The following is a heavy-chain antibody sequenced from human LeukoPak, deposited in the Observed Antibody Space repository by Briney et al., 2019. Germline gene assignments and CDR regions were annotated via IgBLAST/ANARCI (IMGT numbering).Heavy chain of an antibody. Sequence: GGSLRLSCAASGFTFSSYGMHWVRQAPGKGLEWVAVISYDGSNKYYADSVKGRFTISRDNSKNTLYPQMNSLRAEDTAVYYCAKVDGDYWGQGTLVTVSS. D-gene: IGHD3/OR15-3a*01. J-gene: IGHJ4*02. V-gene: IGHV3-30*18. CDR3: AKVDGDY. CDR2: ISYDGSNK. CDR1: GFTFSSYG.